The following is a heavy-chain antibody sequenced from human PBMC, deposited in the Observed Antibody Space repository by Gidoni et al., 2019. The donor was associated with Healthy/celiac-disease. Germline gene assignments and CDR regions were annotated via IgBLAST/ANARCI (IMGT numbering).Heavy chain of an antibody. D-gene: IGHD3-16*01. J-gene: IGHJ2*01. CDR1: GYSFTSYW. Sequence: ELQLVQSGAEVKKPGEYLRISCKGSGYSFTSYWISWVRQMPGKGLEWMGRIDPSDSYTNYSPSFQGHVTISADKSISTAYLQWSSLKASDTAMYYCARHVPYGGSQPRNNWYFDLWGRGTLVTVSS. CDR3: ARHVPYGGSQPRNNWYFDL. CDR2: IDPSDSYT. V-gene: IGHV5-10-1*03.